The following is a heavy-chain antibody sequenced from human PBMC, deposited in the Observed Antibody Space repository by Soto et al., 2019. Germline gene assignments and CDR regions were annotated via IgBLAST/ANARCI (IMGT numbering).Heavy chain of an antibody. CDR2: IIPIFGTA. Sequence: ASVKVSCKASGGTFSSYAISWVRQAPGQGLEWMGGIIPIFGTANYAQKFQGRVTITADESTSTAYMELSSLRSEDTAVYYCARATTVTTKFYYYYGMDVWGQGTTVTVSS. CDR1: GGTFSSYA. CDR3: ARATTVTTKFYYYYGMDV. J-gene: IGHJ6*02. V-gene: IGHV1-69*13. D-gene: IGHD4-17*01.